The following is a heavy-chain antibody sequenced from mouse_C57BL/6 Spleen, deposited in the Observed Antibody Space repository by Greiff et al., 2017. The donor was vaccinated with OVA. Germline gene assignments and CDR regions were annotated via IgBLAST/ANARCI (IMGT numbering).Heavy chain of an antibody. V-gene: IGHV5-6*01. Sequence: EVKLMESGGDLVKPGGSLKLSCAASGFTFSSYGMSWVRQTPDKRLEWVATISSGGSYTYYPDSVKGRFTISRDNAKNTLYLQMSSLKSEDTAMYYCARHDNGHYGDYAMDYWGQGTSVTVSS. CDR3: ARHDNGHYGDYAMDY. CDR1: GFTFSSYG. CDR2: ISSGGSYT. J-gene: IGHJ4*01. D-gene: IGHD2-1*01.